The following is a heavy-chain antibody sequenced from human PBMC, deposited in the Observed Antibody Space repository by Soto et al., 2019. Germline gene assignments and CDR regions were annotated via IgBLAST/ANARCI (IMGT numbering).Heavy chain of an antibody. J-gene: IGHJ4*02. V-gene: IGHV4-34*01. CDR2: INHSGST. CDR1: GGSFSGYY. CDR3: ARAHWNYDY. D-gene: IGHD1-7*01. Sequence: SETLSLTCAVYGGSFSGYYWSWIRQPPGKGLEWIGEINHSGSTNYNPSLKSRVTLSVDTPKNQFSLKLSSVTAADTAVYYCARAHWNYDYWGQGTLVTVSS.